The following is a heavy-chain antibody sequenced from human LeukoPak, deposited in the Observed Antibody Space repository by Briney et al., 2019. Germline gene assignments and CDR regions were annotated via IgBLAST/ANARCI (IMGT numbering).Heavy chain of an antibody. V-gene: IGHV1-69*04. CDR2: IIPALNIT. CDR3: ATEWELPAFDI. J-gene: IGHJ3*02. CDR1: GGTFSSSA. D-gene: IGHD1-26*01. Sequence: SVKVSCKTSGGTFSSSAITWVRQAPGQGLEWMGRIIPALNITSYAQKFQGRVTMTRDTSTSTVYMELSSLRSEDTAVYYCATEWELPAFDIWGQGTMVTVSS.